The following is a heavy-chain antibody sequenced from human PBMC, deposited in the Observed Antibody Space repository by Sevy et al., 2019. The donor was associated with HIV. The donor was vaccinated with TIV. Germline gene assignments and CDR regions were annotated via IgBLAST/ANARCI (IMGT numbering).Heavy chain of an antibody. V-gene: IGHV3-30-3*01. Sequence: VGSLRLSCAASGFTFTSYSMHWVRQAPGKGLEWVATISYDATNKHYADSVKGRFTISRDNSRNSLFLQMNSLRSEDTAVYYCALERLSSNVAEYFQNWGQGTLVTVSS. CDR1: GFTFTSYS. D-gene: IGHD1-1*01. J-gene: IGHJ1*01. CDR3: ALERLSSNVAEYFQN. CDR2: ISYDATNK.